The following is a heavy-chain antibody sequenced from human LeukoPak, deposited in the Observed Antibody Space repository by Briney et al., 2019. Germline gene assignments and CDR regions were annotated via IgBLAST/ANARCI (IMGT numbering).Heavy chain of an antibody. J-gene: IGHJ3*02. CDR1: GGSISSSSYY. V-gene: IGHV4-39*07. CDR3: APILGGSYRDAFDI. D-gene: IGHD3-16*02. Sequence: PSETLSLTCTVSGGSISSSSYYWGWIRQPPGKGLEWIGSIYYSGSTYYNPSLKSRVTISVDTPKNQFSLKLSSVTAADTAVYYCAPILGGSYRDAFDIWGQGTMVTVSS. CDR2: IYYSGST.